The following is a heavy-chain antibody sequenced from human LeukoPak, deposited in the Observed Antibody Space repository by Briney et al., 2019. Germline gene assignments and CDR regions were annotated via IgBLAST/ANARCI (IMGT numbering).Heavy chain of an antibody. D-gene: IGHD1-7*01. J-gene: IGHJ4*02. CDR1: GGTLNNYA. CDR3: ARRGNWNYEPTRGAFDI. CDR2: IIPIFGTA. Sequence: SVKVSCKASGGTLNNYAISWVRQAPGQGLEWMGGIIPIFGTANYAQKFQDRVTITADESTNTAYMELSSLRSEDTAVYYCARRGNWNYEPTRGAFDIWGQGTLVTVSS. V-gene: IGHV1-69*13.